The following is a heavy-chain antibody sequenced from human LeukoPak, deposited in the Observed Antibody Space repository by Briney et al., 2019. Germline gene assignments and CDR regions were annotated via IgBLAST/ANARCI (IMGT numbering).Heavy chain of an antibody. Sequence: ASVKVSCKASGYTFTSYYMRWVRQAPGQGLEWMGIINPSGGSTSYAQKFQGRVTMTRNTSISTAYMELSSLRSEDTAVYYCARGSSDAFDIWGQGTMVTVSS. CDR1: GYTFTSYY. J-gene: IGHJ3*02. CDR2: INPSGGST. D-gene: IGHD6-19*01. V-gene: IGHV1-46*01. CDR3: ARGSSDAFDI.